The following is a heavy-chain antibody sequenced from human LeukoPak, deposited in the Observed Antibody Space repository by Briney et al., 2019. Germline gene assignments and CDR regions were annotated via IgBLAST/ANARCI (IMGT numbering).Heavy chain of an antibody. Sequence: SETLSLTCAVYGGSFSGYYWSWIRQPPGKGLEWIGEITNSGSTNYTPSLKSRVTISVDTSKNQFSLKLSSVTAADTAVYYCARRRARWLQFITDWGQGTLVTVSS. V-gene: IGHV4-34*01. J-gene: IGHJ4*02. CDR3: ARRRARWLQFITD. CDR1: GGSFSGYY. D-gene: IGHD5-24*01. CDR2: ITNSGST.